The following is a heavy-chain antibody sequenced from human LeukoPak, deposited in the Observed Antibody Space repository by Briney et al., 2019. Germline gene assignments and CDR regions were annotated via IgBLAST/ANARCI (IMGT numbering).Heavy chain of an antibody. Sequence: PGGSLRLSCAASGFTFDDYAMHWVRQAPGKGLEWVALISGDGGSTYYADSVKGRFTTSRDNTKNSLYLQMNSLRTEDTALYYCAKDRYCTSSSCYGPFDYWGQGTLVTVSS. CDR3: AKDRYCTSSSCYGPFDY. CDR1: GFTFDDYA. V-gene: IGHV3-43*02. CDR2: ISGDGGST. D-gene: IGHD2-2*01. J-gene: IGHJ4*02.